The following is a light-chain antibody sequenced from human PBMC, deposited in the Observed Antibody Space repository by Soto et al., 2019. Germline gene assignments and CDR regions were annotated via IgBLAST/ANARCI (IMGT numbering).Light chain of an antibody. Sequence: QSVLTQPPSASGTPGQRVTISCSGSSSNIGSNSVHWYQQLPGTAPKLLIYRHDQRPSGVPDRFSGSRSGTSASLAISGLRYEDEADYYCAAWDDSLSAWVFGGGTKLTVL. CDR2: RHD. CDR1: SSNIGSNS. J-gene: IGLJ3*02. CDR3: AAWDDSLSAWV. V-gene: IGLV1-47*01.